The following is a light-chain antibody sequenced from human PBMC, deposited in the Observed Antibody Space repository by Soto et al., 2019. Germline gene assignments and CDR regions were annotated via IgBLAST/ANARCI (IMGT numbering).Light chain of an antibody. Sequence: QSALTQPASVSGSPGQSITISSTGTSSDVGGYNYVSWYQQHPGKAPKLMIYEVSYRPSGVSNRFSGSKSGNTASLTISGLQAEDEADYHCSSYTSSRTLVFGGGTKLTVL. CDR2: EVS. CDR1: SSDVGGYNY. V-gene: IGLV2-14*01. J-gene: IGLJ2*01. CDR3: SSYTSSRTLV.